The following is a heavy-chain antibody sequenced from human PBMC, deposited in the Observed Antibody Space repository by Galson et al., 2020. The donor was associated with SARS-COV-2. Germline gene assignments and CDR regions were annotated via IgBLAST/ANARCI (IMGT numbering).Heavy chain of an antibody. CDR1: GFTFFSSA. Sequence: SVKVSCKASGFTFFSSAIQRVRQARGQRLEWIGWIVVGSGNTKYAQKFQERVTITRDMSTSTTYMELSGLSSEDTAVYYCAAFALSIPHPWGQGTLVIVSS. CDR2: IVVGSGNT. CDR3: AAFALSIPHP. D-gene: IGHD2-21*01. J-gene: IGHJ5*02. V-gene: IGHV1-58*02.